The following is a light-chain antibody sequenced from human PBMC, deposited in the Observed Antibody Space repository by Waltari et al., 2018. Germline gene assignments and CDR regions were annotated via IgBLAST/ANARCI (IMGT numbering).Light chain of an antibody. Sequence: DIVMTQSPDFLAVSLGERATINCKSSQSILYSSNNKSYLAWYQQKPGQPPKWLIYWASNRASGVPDRFSGSGSGTDFTLTISSLQAEDVAIYYCHQYNTSPRTFGQGTKVEIK. V-gene: IGKV4-1*01. CDR1: QSILYSSNNKSY. CDR3: HQYNTSPRT. J-gene: IGKJ2*01. CDR2: WAS.